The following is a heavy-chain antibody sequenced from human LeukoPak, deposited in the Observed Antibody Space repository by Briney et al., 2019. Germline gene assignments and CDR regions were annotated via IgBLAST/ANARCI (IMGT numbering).Heavy chain of an antibody. V-gene: IGHV3-23*01. D-gene: IGHD3-3*01. J-gene: IGHJ4*02. CDR3: AKTNWSTIFGVVIFVY. CDR1: GFTFSTYG. Sequence: PGGSLRLSCAASGFTFSTYGMSWVRQAPGKGLEWVSAITGSAGGTYYADSVKGRFTISRDNSKNTLYLQMNSPRAEDTAVYYCAKTNWSTIFGVVIFVYWGQGTLVTVSS. CDR2: ITGSAGGT.